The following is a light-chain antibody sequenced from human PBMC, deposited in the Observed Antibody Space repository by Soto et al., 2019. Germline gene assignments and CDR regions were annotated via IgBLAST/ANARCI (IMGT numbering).Light chain of an antibody. Sequence: IVLTQSPSTLSLSPVERATLSCRASQTVSSYLSWYQHKPVQAPRLLIYGVSNRATGIPARFSGSGSGTDFTLTISSLEPDDSAVYYCQQRYNWLTFGGGTKVEIK. CDR3: QQRYNWLT. CDR1: QTVSSY. CDR2: GVS. V-gene: IGKV3-11*01. J-gene: IGKJ4*01.